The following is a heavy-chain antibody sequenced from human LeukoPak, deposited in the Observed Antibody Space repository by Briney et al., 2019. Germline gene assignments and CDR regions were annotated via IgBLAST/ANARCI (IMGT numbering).Heavy chain of an antibody. V-gene: IGHV3-30*04. CDR1: GFTFSSYA. CDR2: ISYDGSNK. J-gene: IGHJ4*02. CDR3: ARVAAAAVY. Sequence: GGSLRLSCAASGFTFSSYAMHWVRQAPGKGLEWVAVISYDGSNKYYADSVKGRFTISRDSSKNTLYLQMNSLRAEDTAVYYCARVAAAAVYWGQGTLVTVSS. D-gene: IGHD6-25*01.